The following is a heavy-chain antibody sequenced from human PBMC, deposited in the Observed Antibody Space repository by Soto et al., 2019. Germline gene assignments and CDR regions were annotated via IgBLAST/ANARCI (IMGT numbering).Heavy chain of an antibody. D-gene: IGHD3-16*01. V-gene: IGHV1-69*02. Sequence: SVKVSCKASGGTFSSYTISWVRQAPGQGLEWMGRIIPILGIANYAQKFQGRVTITAGKSTSTAYMELSSLRSEDTAVYYCERVPSRRGLHAFDIWGQGTMVTVSS. J-gene: IGHJ3*02. CDR2: IIPILGIA. CDR3: ERVPSRRGLHAFDI. CDR1: GGTFSSYT.